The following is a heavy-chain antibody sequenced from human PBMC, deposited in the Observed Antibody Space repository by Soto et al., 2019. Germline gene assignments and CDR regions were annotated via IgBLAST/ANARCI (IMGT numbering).Heavy chain of an antibody. V-gene: IGHV4-4*07. CDR1: GGSISSYY. CDR3: ARDTSGYSSTYNWFDP. Sequence: KQSQTLSLTCTVSGGSISSYYWSWIRQPAGKGLEWIGRIYTSGSTNYNPSLKSRVTMSVDTSKNQFSLKLSSVTAADTAVYYCARDTSGYSSTYNWFDPWGQGTLVTVSS. J-gene: IGHJ5*02. D-gene: IGHD3-3*01. CDR2: IYTSGST.